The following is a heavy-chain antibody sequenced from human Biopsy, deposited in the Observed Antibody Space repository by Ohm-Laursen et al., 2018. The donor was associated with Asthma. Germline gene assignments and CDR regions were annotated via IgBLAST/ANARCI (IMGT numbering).Heavy chain of an antibody. V-gene: IGHV3-9*01. CDR3: AKSADYYDSTDYLDF. CDR2: ISWNSGNI. D-gene: IGHD3-22*01. Sequence: SSLRLSCTASGFSFDDCAMHWVRQASGKGLEWVSSISWNSGNIDYADSVKGRFTISRDNAKNSLYLQMQSLRPEDTAFYYCAKSADYYDSTDYLDFWGRGTLVTVSS. CDR1: GFSFDDCA. J-gene: IGHJ4*01.